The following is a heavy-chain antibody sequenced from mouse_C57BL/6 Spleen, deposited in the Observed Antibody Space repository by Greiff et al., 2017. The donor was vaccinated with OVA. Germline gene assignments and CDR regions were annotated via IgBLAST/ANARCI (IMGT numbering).Heavy chain of an antibody. D-gene: IGHD1-1*01. V-gene: IGHV1-55*01. J-gene: IGHJ4*01. CDR3: ARRDYYGSHAMDY. CDR1: GYTFTSYW. CDR2: IYPGSGST. Sequence: QVQLQQPGAELVKPGASVKMSCKASGYTFTSYWITWVKQRPGQGLEWIGDIYPGSGSTNYNEKFKRKATLTVDTSSSTAYMQLSSLTSEDSAVYYCARRDYYGSHAMDYWGQGTSVTVSS.